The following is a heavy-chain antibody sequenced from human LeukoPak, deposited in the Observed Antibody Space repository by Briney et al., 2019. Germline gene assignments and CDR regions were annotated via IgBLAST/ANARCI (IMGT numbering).Heavy chain of an antibody. J-gene: IGHJ4*02. V-gene: IGHV5-51*01. CDR3: ATAYYYDSSGYSFDY. D-gene: IGHD3-22*01. CDR1: GYSFTSYW. Sequence: GESLKISCKGSGYSFTSYWIGWVRQMPGKGLGWIGIIYPGDSDTRYSPSFQGQVTISADKSISTAYLQWSSLKASDTAMHNCATAYYYDSSGYSFDYWGQGTLVTVSS. CDR2: IYPGDSDT.